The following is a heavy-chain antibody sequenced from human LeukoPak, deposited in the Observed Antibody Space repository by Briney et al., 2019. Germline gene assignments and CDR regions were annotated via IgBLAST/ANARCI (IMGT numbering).Heavy chain of an antibody. CDR2: ISYDGSNK. J-gene: IGHJ4*02. CDR3: ARSWRREMAFDY. D-gene: IGHD5-24*01. CDR1: GFTFSSYA. V-gene: IGHV3-30-3*01. Sequence: GGSLRLSCAASGFTFSSYAMHWVRQAPGKGLEWVAVISYDGSNKYYADSVKGRFTISRDNSKNTLYLQMNSLRAEDTAVYYRARSWRREMAFDYWGQGTLVTVSS.